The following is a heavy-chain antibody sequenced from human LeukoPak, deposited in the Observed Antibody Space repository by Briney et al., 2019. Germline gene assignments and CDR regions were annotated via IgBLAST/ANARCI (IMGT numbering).Heavy chain of an antibody. D-gene: IGHD3-3*01. J-gene: IGHJ5*02. V-gene: IGHV4-59*01. CDR1: GGSISSYY. Sequence: SETLSLTCTVSGGSISSYYWSWMRQPPGKGVGWSGYIYYRGRTNYNPSLKRRVTISVDTSKNQFSLKLSSVTAADTAVYYCARVRTAYYDFWRVDKEWFDPWGQGTLVTVSS. CDR3: ARVRTAYYDFWRVDKEWFDP. CDR2: IYYRGRT.